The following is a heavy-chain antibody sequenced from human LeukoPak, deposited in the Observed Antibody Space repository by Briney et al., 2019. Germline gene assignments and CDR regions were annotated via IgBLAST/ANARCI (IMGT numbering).Heavy chain of an antibody. CDR2: INHSGST. J-gene: IGHJ5*02. V-gene: IGHV4-34*01. CDR1: GGSFSGYY. D-gene: IGHD3-3*01. CDR3: ARILLEWSLRFDP. Sequence: SETLSLTCAVYGGSFSGYYWSWIRQPPGKGLEWIGEINHSGSTNYNPSLKSRVTISLDMSKNQFSLKLSSVTAADTAVYYCARILLEWSLRFDPWGQGTLVTVSS.